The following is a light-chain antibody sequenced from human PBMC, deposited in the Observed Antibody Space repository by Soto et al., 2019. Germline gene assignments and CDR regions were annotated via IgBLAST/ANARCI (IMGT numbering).Light chain of an antibody. CDR1: QSVNIL. J-gene: IGKJ1*01. V-gene: IGKV3D-15*01. CDR2: DTT. Sequence: EIVMTQAPATLSVSPGERATFSCGATQSVNILFAWYQQKPGQAPRLLIHDTTTRATGIPARFSGCGSGTDFTLTISSLQPEDFATYYCQQYDNCPWTLGQGTKVDI. CDR3: QQYDNCPWT.